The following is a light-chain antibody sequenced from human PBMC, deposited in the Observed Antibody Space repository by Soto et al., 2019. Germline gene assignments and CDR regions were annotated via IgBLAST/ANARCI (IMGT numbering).Light chain of an antibody. Sequence: EIVLTQSPATLSLSPGERATLSFMASQSVSSYLAWYQQKPGQAPRLLIYGASSRATGIPDRFSGSGSGTDFTLTISSLQSEDFAVYYCQQYNNWPPITFGQGTRLEIK. CDR1: QSVSSY. CDR2: GAS. V-gene: IGKV3D-15*01. J-gene: IGKJ5*01. CDR3: QQYNNWPPIT.